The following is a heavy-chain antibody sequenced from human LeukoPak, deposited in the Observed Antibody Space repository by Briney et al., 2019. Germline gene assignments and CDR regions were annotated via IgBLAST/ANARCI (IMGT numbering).Heavy chain of an antibody. CDR1: GFTFSSYG. CDR2: ISSSGSTI. Sequence: GRSLRLSCAASGFTFSSYGMHWVRQAPGKGLGWVSYISSSGSTIYYADSVKGRFTISRDNAKNSLYLQMNSLGAEDTAVYYCARDPDSPINWFDPWGQGTLVTVSS. CDR3: ARDPDSPINWFDP. V-gene: IGHV3-48*04. J-gene: IGHJ5*02. D-gene: IGHD3-3*01.